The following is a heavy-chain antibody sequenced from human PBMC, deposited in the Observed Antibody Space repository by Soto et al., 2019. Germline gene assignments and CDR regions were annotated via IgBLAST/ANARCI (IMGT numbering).Heavy chain of an antibody. Sequence: QVQLVQSGAEVKKPGASVKVSCKASGYTFTSYHITWVRQAPGQGLEWMGWISAYNGNTNYAQKLQGRATMSTDTPTSTAYMALRSLRSDATAVYYCARDSPPPREWRQGTLVTVSS. J-gene: IGHJ4*02. CDR2: ISAYNGNT. V-gene: IGHV1-18*01. CDR1: GYTFTSYH. CDR3: ARDSPPPRE.